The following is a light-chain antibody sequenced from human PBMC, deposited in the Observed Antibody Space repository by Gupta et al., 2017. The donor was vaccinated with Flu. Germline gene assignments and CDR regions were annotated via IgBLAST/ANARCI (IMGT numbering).Light chain of an antibody. J-gene: IGLJ3*02. CDR3: GTWDSSLSTVV. Sequence: SSSHIGNNYVSWYQQFPGTAPKLLIYENDRRPSGFPDRFSGSKSGTSATLDITGLQTGDEADYYCGTWDSSLSTVVFGGGTKLTVL. V-gene: IGLV1-51*02. CDR1: SSHIGNNY. CDR2: END.